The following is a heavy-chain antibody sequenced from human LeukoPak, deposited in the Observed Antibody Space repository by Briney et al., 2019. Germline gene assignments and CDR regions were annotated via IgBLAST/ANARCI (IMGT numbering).Heavy chain of an antibody. CDR1: GYTLSSHA. J-gene: IGHJ4*02. CDR2: ISADNGNT. CDR3: ARTAARRFDY. D-gene: IGHD6-6*01. V-gene: IGHV1-18*04. Sequence: ASVKVSCKGSGYTLSSHAFSWVRQAPGQGLEWMGRISADNGNTNHAQKFQGRVTMTRDTSTSTVYMELSSLRSDDTAVYYCARTAARRFDYWGQGTLVTVSS.